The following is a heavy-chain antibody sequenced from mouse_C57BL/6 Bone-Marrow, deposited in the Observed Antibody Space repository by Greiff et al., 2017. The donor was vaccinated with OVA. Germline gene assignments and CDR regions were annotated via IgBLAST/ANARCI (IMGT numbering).Heavy chain of an antibody. V-gene: IGHV1-55*01. J-gene: IGHJ3*01. D-gene: IGHD2-4*01. Sequence: QVQLQQPGAELVKPGASVKMSCKASGYTFTSYWITWVKQRPGQGLEWIGDIYPGSGSTNYNEKFKSKATLTVDTSSSTAYMQLSSLTSEDSAVYYGAQGDYDGTWFAYWGQGTLVTVSA. CDR3: AQGDYDGTWFAY. CDR1: GYTFTSYW. CDR2: IYPGSGST.